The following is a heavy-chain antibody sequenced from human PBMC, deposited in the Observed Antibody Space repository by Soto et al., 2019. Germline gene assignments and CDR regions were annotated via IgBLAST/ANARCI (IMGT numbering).Heavy chain of an antibody. J-gene: IGHJ4*02. CDR1: GGSISSYY. CDR2: IYYSGST. CDR3: ARGSFDY. Sequence: QVQLQESGPGLVKPSETLSLTCTVSGGSISSYYWSWIRQPPGKGLEWIGYIYYSGSTNYNPSLKSRVTISVDTSKNQFSLKLSSVTAADTAVYYCARGSFDYWGQGTPVTVSS. V-gene: IGHV4-59*01.